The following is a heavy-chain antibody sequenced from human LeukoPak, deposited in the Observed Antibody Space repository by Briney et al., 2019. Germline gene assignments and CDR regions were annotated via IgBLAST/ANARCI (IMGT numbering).Heavy chain of an antibody. D-gene: IGHD3-22*01. Sequence: GGSLRLSCAASGFTFSSYGMHWVRQAPGKGLEWVAVIWYDGSNKYYADSVKGRFTISRDNSKNTLYLQVNSLRAEDTAVYYCARDIYYDSSGLPLYYFDYWGQGTLVTVSS. CDR2: IWYDGSNK. V-gene: IGHV3-33*01. CDR1: GFTFSSYG. J-gene: IGHJ4*02. CDR3: ARDIYYDSSGLPLYYFDY.